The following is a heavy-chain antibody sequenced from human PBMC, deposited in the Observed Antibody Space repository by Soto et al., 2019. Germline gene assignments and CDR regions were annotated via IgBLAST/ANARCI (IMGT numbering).Heavy chain of an antibody. CDR3: VKDLPLWSGYSFSENH. CDR1: GFTFSDSW. D-gene: IGHD3-3*01. CDR2: IKPDESEK. J-gene: IGHJ5*02. V-gene: IGHV3-7*03. Sequence: EVQLVESGGGLVQPGGSLRLSCTASGFTFSDSWMTWVRQAPGKGLEWVARIKPDESEKKYADSVKGRFSISRDNAKNTLYLEMNSLRVEDTAVYYCVKDLPLWSGYSFSENHWGQGTLVTVSS.